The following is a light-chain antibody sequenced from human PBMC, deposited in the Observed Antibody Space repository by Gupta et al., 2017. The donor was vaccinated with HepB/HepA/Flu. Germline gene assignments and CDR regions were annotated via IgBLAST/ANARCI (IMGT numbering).Light chain of an antibody. CDR1: QSVDSKY. CDR2: ATS. J-gene: IGKJ3*01. Sequence: EIVLTQSPGTLSLSPGERATRSCRARQSVDSKYLAWYQQKPGQAPGLLIYATSNRLSGVPHRCSGSGAGADFTLTISRREVADFAVYYCQHFGYEPPGMTFGPGTRV. CDR3: QHFGYEPPGMT. V-gene: IGKV3-20*01.